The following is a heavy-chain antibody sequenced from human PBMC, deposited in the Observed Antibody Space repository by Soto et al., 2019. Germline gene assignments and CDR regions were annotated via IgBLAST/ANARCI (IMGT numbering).Heavy chain of an antibody. CDR1: GFTFSDYY. CDR3: ARVKTAMAPNWFDP. J-gene: IGHJ5*02. CDR2: ISSSSSYT. Sequence: QVQLVESGGGLVKPGGSLRLSCAASGFTFSDYYMSWIRQAPGKGLEWVSYISSSSSYTNYADSVKGRFTISRDNAKNSLYLQMNSLRAGDTAVYYCARVKTAMAPNWFDPWGQGTLVTVSS. V-gene: IGHV3-11*06. D-gene: IGHD5-18*01.